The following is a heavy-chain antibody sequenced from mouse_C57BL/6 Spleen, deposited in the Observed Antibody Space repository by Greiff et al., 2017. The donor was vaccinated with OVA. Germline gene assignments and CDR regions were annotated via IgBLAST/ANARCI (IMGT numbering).Heavy chain of an antibody. Sequence: VQLQQSGPELVKPGASVKISCKASGYAFSSSWMNWVKQRPGKGLEWIGRIYPGDGDTNYNGKFKGKATLTADKSSSTAYMQLRSLTSEDAAVYFCEVATDYAMDYWGQGTSVTVSS. CDR1: GYAFSSSW. D-gene: IGHD1-1*02. CDR3: EVATDYAMDY. CDR2: IYPGDGDT. J-gene: IGHJ4*01. V-gene: IGHV1-82*01.